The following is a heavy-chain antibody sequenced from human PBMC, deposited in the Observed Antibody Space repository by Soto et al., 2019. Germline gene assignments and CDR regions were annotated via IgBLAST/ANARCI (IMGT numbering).Heavy chain of an antibody. V-gene: IGHV3-21*01. CDR1: GFTFSSYS. Sequence: KAGGSLRLSCAASGFTFSSYSMNWVRQAPGKGLEWVSSISSSSSYIYYADSVKGRFTISRDNAKNSLYLQMNSLRAEDTAVYYCARDPPLRFLEWLPGYGMDVWGQGTTVTVSS. J-gene: IGHJ6*02. CDR3: ARDPPLRFLEWLPGYGMDV. D-gene: IGHD3-3*01. CDR2: ISSSSSYI.